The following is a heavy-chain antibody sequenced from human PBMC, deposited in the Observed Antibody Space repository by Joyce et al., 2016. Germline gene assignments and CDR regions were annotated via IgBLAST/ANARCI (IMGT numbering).Heavy chain of an antibody. CDR3: AREWGAGDYDFDS. CDR1: GFTFSNYG. J-gene: IGHJ4*02. Sequence: EVLLVESGGGLVQPGGSLTLSCGASGFTFSNYGMNWVRQAPGKGLEGISHISTSSSTIYYADSLKGRFTISRDNAKNSLYLQMNSLRDEDTAVYYCAREWGAGDYDFDSWGQGTLVTVSS. CDR2: ISTSSSTI. D-gene: IGHD4-17*01. V-gene: IGHV3-48*02.